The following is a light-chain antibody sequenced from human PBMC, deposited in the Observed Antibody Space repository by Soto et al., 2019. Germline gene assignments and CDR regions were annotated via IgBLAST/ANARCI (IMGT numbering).Light chain of an antibody. CDR2: KAS. Sequence: DIQMTQSPSTLSASVGDRVTITCRASQSINNWLAWYQQKPGKAPKLFIFKASTLESGVPSRFSGSGSGTAFTLSISSLQPDDFATYFCQQYESFPRTFGQVTKVEIK. CDR1: QSINNW. V-gene: IGKV1-5*03. CDR3: QQYESFPRT. J-gene: IGKJ1*01.